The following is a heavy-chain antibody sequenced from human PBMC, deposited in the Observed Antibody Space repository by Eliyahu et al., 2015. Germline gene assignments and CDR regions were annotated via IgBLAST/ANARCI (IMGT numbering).Heavy chain of an antibody. CDR1: GXXINNYY. CDR3: ARDLDYGSGSYFGY. CDR2: VYSSGTT. D-gene: IGHD3-10*01. J-gene: IGHJ4*02. Sequence: QVQLQESGPGLVKPSETLSLTCTVSGXXINNYYWSWXRQPPGKGLEWIGNVYSSGTTTYNPSLKSRVTMSVDRSKSQVSLRLTSVTAADTALYYCARDLDYGSGSYFGYWGQGTLVTVSS. V-gene: IGHV4-59*01.